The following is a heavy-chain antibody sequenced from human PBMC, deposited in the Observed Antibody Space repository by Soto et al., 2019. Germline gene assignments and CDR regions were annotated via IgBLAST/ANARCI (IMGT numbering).Heavy chain of an antibody. D-gene: IGHD2-15*01. CDR1: GFPFRSYA. Sequence: PGGSLRLSCAASGFPFRSYAMGWVRQAPGKGLEWIAVISGSGDITLYTDSVKGRFTISRDFANNTLSLQMNSLRAEDTAVYYYAAARYLPVAHPLSFESWGQGTLVTVSS. CDR3: AAARYLPVAHPLSFES. J-gene: IGHJ4*02. V-gene: IGHV3-23*01. CDR2: ISGSGDIT.